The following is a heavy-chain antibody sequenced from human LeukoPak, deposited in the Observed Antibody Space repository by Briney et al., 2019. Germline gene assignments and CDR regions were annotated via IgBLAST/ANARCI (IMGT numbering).Heavy chain of an antibody. D-gene: IGHD6-19*01. Sequence: SQTLSLTCAISGDSVSSNSAAWNWIRQSPSRGLEWLGRTYYRSKWYNDYAVSVKSRITINPDTSKNQFSLQLNSVTPEDTAVYYCARDGGIAVAPRTHDAFDIWGQWTMVTVSS. CDR2: TYYRSKWYN. V-gene: IGHV6-1*01. J-gene: IGHJ3*02. CDR1: GDSVSSNSAA. CDR3: ARDGGIAVAPRTHDAFDI.